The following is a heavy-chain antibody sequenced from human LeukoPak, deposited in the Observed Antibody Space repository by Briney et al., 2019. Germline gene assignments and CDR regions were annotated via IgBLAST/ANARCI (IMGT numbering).Heavy chain of an antibody. D-gene: IGHD1-26*01. J-gene: IGHJ5*02. Sequence: PSGTLSLTCNASGGSIKKYYWHWIRQSPGKGLEWIGYFDLTGNPIYNSFLKSRATMSGDISKNHFSLTLTSVTPADTAIYFCARSKFSFGATKFDTWGQGTLVSVSS. CDR3: ARSKFSFGATKFDT. CDR1: GGSIKKYY. V-gene: IGHV4-59*01. CDR2: FDLTGNP.